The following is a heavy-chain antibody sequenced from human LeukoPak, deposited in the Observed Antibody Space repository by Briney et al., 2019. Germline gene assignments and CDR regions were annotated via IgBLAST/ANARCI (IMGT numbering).Heavy chain of an antibody. D-gene: IGHD2-2*01. Sequence: GGSLRLSCAASGFTFSSYSMNWVRQAPGKGLEWVSSISSSSSYIYYADSVKGRFTISRDNSKNTLYLQMNSLRAEDTAVYYCAKDLCSSTSCYAGGFDYWGQGTLVTVSS. CDR2: ISSSSSYI. CDR1: GFTFSSYS. V-gene: IGHV3-21*04. CDR3: AKDLCSSTSCYAGGFDY. J-gene: IGHJ4*02.